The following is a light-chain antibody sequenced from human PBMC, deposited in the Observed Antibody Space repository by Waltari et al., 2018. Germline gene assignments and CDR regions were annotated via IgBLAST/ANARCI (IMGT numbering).Light chain of an antibody. Sequence: EVVMTQSPLSLSVTLGQPASTSCRSSKRFVHSDGNTYLTWFQQRPGQSPRRLIYKVSDRDSGVPDRFSGSGSGTDFTLKISRVEAEDVGVYYCTQHTHWPWTVGQGTKVEIK. J-gene: IGKJ1*01. CDR2: KVS. V-gene: IGKV2-30*02. CDR1: KRFVHSDGNTY. CDR3: TQHTHWPWT.